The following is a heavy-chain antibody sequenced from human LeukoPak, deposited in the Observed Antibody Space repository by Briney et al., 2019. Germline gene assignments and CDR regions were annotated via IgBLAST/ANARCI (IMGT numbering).Heavy chain of an antibody. CDR3: ARDDRITMIVVVPSGAGAFDI. J-gene: IGHJ3*02. Sequence: SETLSLTCTVSGGSISSSSYYWGWIRQPPGKGLEWIGSIYYSGSTYYNPSLKSRVTISVDTSKNQFSLKLSSVTAADTAVYYCARDDRITMIVVVPSGAGAFDIWGQGTMVTVSS. V-gene: IGHV4-39*07. CDR1: GGSISSSSYY. D-gene: IGHD3-22*01. CDR2: IYYSGST.